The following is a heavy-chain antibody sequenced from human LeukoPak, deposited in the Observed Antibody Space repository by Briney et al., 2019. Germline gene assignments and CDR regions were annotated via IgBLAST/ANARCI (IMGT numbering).Heavy chain of an antibody. Sequence: PSETLSLTRTVSGGSISTSNYNWGWIRQPPGKGLEWIGSIYYSGSTYYNPSLKSRVTISVDTSKNQFSLKLTSVTAADTAVYYCARLSNYGGHSGDGYWGQGTLVTVSS. CDR1: GGSISTSNYN. V-gene: IGHV4-39*01. CDR2: IYYSGST. J-gene: IGHJ4*02. D-gene: IGHD4-23*01. CDR3: ARLSNYGGHSGDGY.